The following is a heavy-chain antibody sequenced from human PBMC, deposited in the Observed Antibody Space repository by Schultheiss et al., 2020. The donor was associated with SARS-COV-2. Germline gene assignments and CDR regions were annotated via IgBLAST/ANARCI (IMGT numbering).Heavy chain of an antibody. Sequence: GESLKISCKGSGYSFTSYWIGWVRQMPGKGLEWMGIIYPGDSDTRYSPSFQGQVTISADKSISTAYLQWSSLKASDTAMYYCASSLDYDFWSGYFDTGAFDIWGQGTMVTVSS. CDR2: IYPGDSDT. J-gene: IGHJ3*02. CDR1: GYSFTSYW. V-gene: IGHV5-51*01. D-gene: IGHD3-3*01. CDR3: ASSLDYDFWSGYFDTGAFDI.